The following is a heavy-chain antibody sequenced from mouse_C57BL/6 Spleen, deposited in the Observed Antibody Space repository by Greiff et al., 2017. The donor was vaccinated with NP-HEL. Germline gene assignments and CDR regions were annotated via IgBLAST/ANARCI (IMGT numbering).Heavy chain of an antibody. V-gene: IGHV1-82*01. Sequence: QVQLQQSGPELVKPGASVKISCKASGYAFSSSWMNWVKQRPGKGLEWIGRIYPGDGDTNYNGKFKGKATLTADKSSSTAYMQISSLTSEDSAVYFCARWSTTVVAPLDYWGQGTTLTVSS. D-gene: IGHD1-1*01. CDR3: ARWSTTVVAPLDY. J-gene: IGHJ2*01. CDR2: IYPGDGDT. CDR1: GYAFSSSW.